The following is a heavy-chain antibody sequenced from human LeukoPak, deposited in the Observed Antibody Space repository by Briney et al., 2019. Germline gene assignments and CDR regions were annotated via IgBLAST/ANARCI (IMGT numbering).Heavy chain of an antibody. CDR3: ARVRYRLAETYIDY. D-gene: IGHD3-16*01. J-gene: IGHJ4*02. Sequence: GESLKISCKGSGYIFTGYYMHWVRQAPGQGLEWMGWINPNSGDTNYAQKFQGRVTMTRDTSISTAYMELSRLRSDDTAVYYCARVRYRLAETYIDYWGQGTLVTVSS. CDR2: INPNSGDT. CDR1: GYIFTGYY. V-gene: IGHV1-2*02.